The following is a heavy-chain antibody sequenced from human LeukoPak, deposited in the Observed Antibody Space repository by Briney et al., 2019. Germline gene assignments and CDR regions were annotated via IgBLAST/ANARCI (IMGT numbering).Heavy chain of an antibody. CDR2: ISAYKGNT. J-gene: IGHJ6*02. CDR3: ARGSVVPAARTYYGMDV. D-gene: IGHD2-2*01. V-gene: IGHV1-18*01. CDR1: GYTFTSYG. Sequence: ASVKVSCKASGYTFTSYGISWVRQAPGQGLEWMGLISAYKGNTNYAQKLQGRVTMTTDTSTSTAYMELRSLRSDDTAVYYCARGSVVPAARTYYGMDVWGQGTTVTVSS.